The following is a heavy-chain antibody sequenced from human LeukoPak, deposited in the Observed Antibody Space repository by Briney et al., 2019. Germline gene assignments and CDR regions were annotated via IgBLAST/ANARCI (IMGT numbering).Heavy chain of an antibody. V-gene: IGHV4-59*12. CDR1: GGSISSYY. J-gene: IGHJ6*03. Sequence: PSETLSLTCTVSGGSISSYYWSWIRQPPGKGLEWIGYIYYSGSTNYNPSLKSRVTISVDTSKNQFSQKLSSVTAADTAVYYCVRRVGAQTYYYYYYMDVWGKGTTVTVSS. CDR2: IYYSGST. D-gene: IGHD1-26*01. CDR3: VRRVGAQTYYYYYYMDV.